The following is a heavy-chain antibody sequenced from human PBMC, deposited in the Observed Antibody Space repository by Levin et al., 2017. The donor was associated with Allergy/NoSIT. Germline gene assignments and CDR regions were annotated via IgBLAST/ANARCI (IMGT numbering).Heavy chain of an antibody. CDR2: IHDSGST. CDR1: GGSISGHY. J-gene: IGHJ4*02. V-gene: IGHV4-59*11. Sequence: PSETLSLTCSVSGGSISGHYWSWIRQPPGKGLEWIGYIHDSGSTTYNPSLKSRLTISLDTSKNQFSLKLSSVTAADTAVYYCAGERPGSPRFDDWGQGTLVTV. D-gene: IGHD3-10*01. CDR3: AGERPGSPRFDD.